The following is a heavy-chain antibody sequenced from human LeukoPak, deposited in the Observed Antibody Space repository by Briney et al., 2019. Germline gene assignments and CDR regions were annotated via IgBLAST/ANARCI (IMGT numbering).Heavy chain of an antibody. D-gene: IGHD3-22*01. J-gene: IGHJ4*02. Sequence: SETLSLTCTVSGGSISGGSYYWSWIRQPAGKGLEWIGRIYTSGSTNYNPSLKSRVTISVDTSKNQFSLKLSSVTAADTAVYYCASNYYDSSGSIDYWGQGTLVTVSS. CDR2: IYTSGST. CDR1: GGSISGGSYY. CDR3: ASNYYDSSGSIDY. V-gene: IGHV4-61*02.